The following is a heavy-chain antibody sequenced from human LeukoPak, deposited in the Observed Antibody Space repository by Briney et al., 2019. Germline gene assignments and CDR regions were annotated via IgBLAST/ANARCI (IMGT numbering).Heavy chain of an antibody. Sequence: GGSLRLSCAASGFTFSVFWMHWVRQAPGTGPVWVSRISPDGSTTSYADSVKGRFTISRDNAKNTLYLQISNLRAEDTAVYCCARDMWGTSDYWGQGTLVTVSS. CDR1: GFTFSVFW. V-gene: IGHV3-74*01. CDR2: ISPDGSTT. D-gene: IGHD1-14*01. CDR3: ARDMWGTSDY. J-gene: IGHJ4*02.